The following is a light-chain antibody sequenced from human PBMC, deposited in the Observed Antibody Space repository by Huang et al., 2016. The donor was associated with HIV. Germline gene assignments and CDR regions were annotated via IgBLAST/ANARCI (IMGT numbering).Light chain of an antibody. CDR1: QSVSTR. CDR2: KAS. Sequence: DIQMTQSPSTLSAAIGDRVTITCRASQSVSTRLAWYQQKPGKAPRLLIQKASSLESGDPSRFSGSGSRTEFTLTISSLQPDDSATYSCEQYNTFTFGPGTKVDI. J-gene: IGKJ3*01. CDR3: EQYNTFT. V-gene: IGKV1-5*03.